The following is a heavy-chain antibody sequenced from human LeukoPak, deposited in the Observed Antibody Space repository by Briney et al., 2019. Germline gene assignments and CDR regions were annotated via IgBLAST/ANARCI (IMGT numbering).Heavy chain of an antibody. Sequence: SESLSLTCTVSGGSISSYYWSWIRQPPGKGLEWIVYIYTSGSTSYTPSLKSRFTISVDTSKNPFSLKLSSVTAADTAVYYCARHYSSSSGFDYWGQGTLVTVSS. CDR2: IYTSGST. CDR3: ARHYSSSSGFDY. J-gene: IGHJ4*02. CDR1: GGSISSYY. V-gene: IGHV4-4*09. D-gene: IGHD6-6*01.